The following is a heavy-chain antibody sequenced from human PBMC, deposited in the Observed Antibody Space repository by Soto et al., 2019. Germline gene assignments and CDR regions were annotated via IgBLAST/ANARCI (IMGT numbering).Heavy chain of an antibody. CDR3: AKGALTPPYYYYGMDV. V-gene: IGHV3-23*01. CDR2: ISGSGGST. CDR1: GFTFSSYA. J-gene: IGHJ6*02. Sequence: GGSLRLSCAASGFTFSSYAMSWVRQAPGKGLEWVSAISGSGGSTYYADSVKGRFTISRDNSKNTLYLQMNSLRAEDTAVHYCAKGALTPPYYYYGMDVWGQGTTVTV.